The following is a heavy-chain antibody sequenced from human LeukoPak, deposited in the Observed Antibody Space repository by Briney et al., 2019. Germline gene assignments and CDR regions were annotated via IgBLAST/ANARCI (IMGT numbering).Heavy chain of an antibody. J-gene: IGHJ4*02. CDR2: IYTGGKT. CDR1: GLTVSGNY. CDR3: ARVEMATSVFEY. Sequence: GGSLRLSCAASGLTVSGNYMSWVRQAPGKGLDCISVIYTGGKTYFADSVKGRFTISRDNSKNSLYLQMNSLRPEDTAVYYCARVEMATSVFEYWGQGTLVTVSS. D-gene: IGHD5-24*01. V-gene: IGHV3-66*02.